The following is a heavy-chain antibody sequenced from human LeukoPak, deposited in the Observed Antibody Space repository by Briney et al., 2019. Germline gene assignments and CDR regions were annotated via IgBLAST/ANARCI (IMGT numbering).Heavy chain of an antibody. CDR2: IYYSGST. D-gene: IGHD3-22*01. CDR3: ARVATMILRFDP. CDR1: GGSISSGGYY. Sequence: SETLSLTCTVSGGSISSGGYYWSWIRQHPGKGLEWIGYIYYSGSTYYNPSLKSRVTISVDTSKNQFSLKLSSVTAADTAVYYCARVATMILRFDPWGQGTLVTVPS. J-gene: IGHJ5*02. V-gene: IGHV4-31*03.